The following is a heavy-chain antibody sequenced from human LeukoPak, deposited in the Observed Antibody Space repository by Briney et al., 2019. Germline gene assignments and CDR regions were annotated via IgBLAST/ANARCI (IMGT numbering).Heavy chain of an antibody. CDR2: INPNSGGT. CDR3: ARNYYGSGSYYNGISNWFDP. Sequence: GASVKVSCKASGYTFTGYYMHWVRQAPGQGLEWMGWINPNSGGTNYAQKFQGRVTMTRDTSISTAYMELSRLRSDDTAVYYCARNYYGSGSYYNGISNWFDPWGQGTLVTVSS. CDR1: GYTFTGYY. V-gene: IGHV1-2*02. D-gene: IGHD3-10*01. J-gene: IGHJ5*02.